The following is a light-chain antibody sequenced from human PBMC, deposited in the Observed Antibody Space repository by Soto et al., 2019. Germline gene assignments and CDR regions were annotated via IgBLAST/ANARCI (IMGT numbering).Light chain of an antibody. Sequence: QSVLTQPASVSGSPGQSITISCTGTSSDVGGYKYVSWYQQHPGKAPKLMIYDVSNRPSGVSNRFSGSKSSNTASLTISGLQAEDEADYYCSSYTGSSTWVFGGGTKVTVL. V-gene: IGLV2-14*03. CDR3: SSYTGSSTWV. CDR2: DVS. CDR1: SSDVGGYKY. J-gene: IGLJ3*02.